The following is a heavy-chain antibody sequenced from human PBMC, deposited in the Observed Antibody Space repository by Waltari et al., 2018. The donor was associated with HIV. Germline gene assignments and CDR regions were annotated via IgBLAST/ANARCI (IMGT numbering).Heavy chain of an antibody. CDR3: ARGGLRFLEHTSHYLDALDV. Sequence: QVPVVQSGAEQKKPGASVQISCKAAGYTFPPYHMNWVRPAPGHGLDGTRRINPTENTTNYAKKFTDRDTMTRDTSPNTIFMELYSRRSADTARYYCARGGLRFLEHTSHYLDALDVWGQGTTVTVSS. CDR2: INPTENTT. CDR1: GYTFPPYH. J-gene: IGHJ6*02. D-gene: IGHD3-3*01. V-gene: IGHV1-46*01.